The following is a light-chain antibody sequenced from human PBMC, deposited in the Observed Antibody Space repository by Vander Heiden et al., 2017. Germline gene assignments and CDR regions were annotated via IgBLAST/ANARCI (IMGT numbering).Light chain of an antibody. V-gene: IGLV3-21*02. CDR1: NIGSKR. J-gene: IGLJ2*01. CDR3: QVWDSRSDHVL. Sequence: SYVLTPPPSVSVAPGQTARITWGGDNIGSKRVPWYQRRPGQAPVLVVYGDRDRPSGIPERFSGSNSGNTATLTISGVEAGDEAAYYCQVWDSRSDHVLFGGGTKLTVL. CDR2: GDR.